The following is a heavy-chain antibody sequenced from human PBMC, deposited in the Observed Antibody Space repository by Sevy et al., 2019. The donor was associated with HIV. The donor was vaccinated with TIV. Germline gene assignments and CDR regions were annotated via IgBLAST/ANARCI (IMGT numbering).Heavy chain of an antibody. Sequence: ASVKVSCKASGGTFSSYAISWVRQAPGQGLEWMGGIIPIFGTANYAQKFQDRVTITADKSTSTAYMELSSLRSEDTAVYYCARGRGVDTAMVTSYYYYMDVWGKGTTVTVSS. CDR1: GGTFSSYA. V-gene: IGHV1-69*06. D-gene: IGHD5-18*01. J-gene: IGHJ6*03. CDR3: ARGRGVDTAMVTSYYYYMDV. CDR2: IIPIFGTA.